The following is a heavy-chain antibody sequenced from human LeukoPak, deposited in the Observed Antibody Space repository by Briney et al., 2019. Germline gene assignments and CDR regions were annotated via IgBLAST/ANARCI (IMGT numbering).Heavy chain of an antibody. Sequence: NPSETLSLTCTVSGGSISSYYWSWIRQPPGKGLEWIAYIYYSGRDTNYSPSLKSRLTISVDTSKQQFSLSLRSVTAADTAVYYCARHPQGLRYFDNWGQGTLVIVSS. J-gene: IGHJ4*02. CDR1: GGSISSYY. CDR3: ARHPQGLRYFDN. V-gene: IGHV4-59*08. CDR2: IYYSGRDT.